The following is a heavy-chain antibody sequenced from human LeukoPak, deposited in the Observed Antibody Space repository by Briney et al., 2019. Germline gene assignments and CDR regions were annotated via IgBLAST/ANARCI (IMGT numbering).Heavy chain of an antibody. D-gene: IGHD1-26*01. CDR1: GFTFSNYG. CDR3: ATTRFVGSALDY. V-gene: IGHV3-74*01. J-gene: IGHJ4*02. CDR2: IGSDGSIT. Sequence: GGSLRLSCAASGFTFSNYGMHWVRQGPGKGLVWVSRIGSDGSITSYADSVKGRFTISRDNAKNTLYLQMNSLRAEDTAVYYCATTRFVGSALDYWGQGTLVTVSS.